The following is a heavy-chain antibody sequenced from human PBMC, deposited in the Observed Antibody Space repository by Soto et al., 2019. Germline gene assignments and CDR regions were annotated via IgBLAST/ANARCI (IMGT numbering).Heavy chain of an antibody. CDR1: GFTFTSSA. D-gene: IGHD6-13*01. CDR2: IVVGSGNT. J-gene: IGHJ4*02. CDR3: AAAGSSWYEAPPPDY. V-gene: IGHV1-58*01. Sequence: QMQLVQSGPEVKKPGTSVKVSCKASGFTFTSSAVQWVRQARGQRLEWIGWIVVGSGNTNYAQKFQERVTITRDMSTSTAYMELSSLRSEDTAVYYCAAAGSSWYEAPPPDYWGQGTLVTVSS.